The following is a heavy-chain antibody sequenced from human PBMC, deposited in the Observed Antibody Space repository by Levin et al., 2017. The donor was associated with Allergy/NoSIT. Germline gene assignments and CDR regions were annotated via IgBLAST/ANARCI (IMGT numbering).Heavy chain of an antibody. CDR2: VYSGGST. D-gene: IGHD1-26*01. CDR1: GFTVATKY. V-gene: IGHV3-53*01. J-gene: IGHJ4*02. CDR3: ARLILVGATRYFDI. Sequence: GESLKISCAASGFTVATKYMSWVRQAPGKGLEWVSVVYSGGSTFYADSVRGRFTISRDNSKNTLFLQMNSLRAEDTAVYYCARLILVGATRYFDIWGQGTLVTVSS.